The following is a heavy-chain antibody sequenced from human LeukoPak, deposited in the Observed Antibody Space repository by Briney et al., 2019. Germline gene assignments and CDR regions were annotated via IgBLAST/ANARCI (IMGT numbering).Heavy chain of an antibody. J-gene: IGHJ5*02. D-gene: IGHD3-10*01. V-gene: IGHV4-59*08. CDR3: ARQRQGSMVRGVIQNWFDP. Sequence: SETLPLTCTVSGGSISSYYWSWIRQPPGKGLEWIGYIYYSGSTNYNPSLKSRVTISVDTSKNQFSLKLSSVTAADTAVYYCARQRQGSMVRGVIQNWFDPWGQGTLVTVSS. CDR1: GGSISSYY. CDR2: IYYSGST.